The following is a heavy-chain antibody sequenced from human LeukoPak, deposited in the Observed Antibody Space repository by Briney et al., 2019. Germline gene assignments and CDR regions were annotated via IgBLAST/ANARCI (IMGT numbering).Heavy chain of an antibody. J-gene: IGHJ4*02. Sequence: GSLRLSCAASGFTFSSYWMNWVRQAPGKGLEWVSYISSSGSTIYYADSVKGRFTISRDNAKNSLYLQMNSLRAEDTAVYYCARDLRAYCGGDCPFDYWGQGTLVTVSS. CDR1: GFTFSSYW. D-gene: IGHD2-21*02. CDR3: ARDLRAYCGGDCPFDY. CDR2: ISSSGSTI. V-gene: IGHV3-48*03.